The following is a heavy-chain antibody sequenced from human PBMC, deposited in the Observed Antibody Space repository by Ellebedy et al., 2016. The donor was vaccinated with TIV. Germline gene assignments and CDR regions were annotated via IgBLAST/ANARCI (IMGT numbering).Heavy chain of an antibody. CDR2: IKYDGSEK. CDR1: GFSFSNFW. CDR3: ARHGGKALYYYYGMDV. J-gene: IGHJ6*02. D-gene: IGHD4-23*01. V-gene: IGHV3-7*02. Sequence: PGGSLRLSCAAWGFSFSNFWMSRVRQAPGKGLEWVANIKYDGSEKYYVKSVKGRFTISRDNAKNSLYLQMNSLRAEDTAVYYCARHGGKALYYYYGMDVWGQGTTVTVSS.